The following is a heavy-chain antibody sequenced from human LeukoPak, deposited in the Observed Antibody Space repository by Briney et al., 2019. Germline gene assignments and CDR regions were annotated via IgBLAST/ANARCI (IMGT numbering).Heavy chain of an antibody. D-gene: IGHD3-10*01. CDR3: ARDRFGELSHTFTLWY. CDR1: GGTFSIYA. CDR2: IIPIFGTA. J-gene: IGHJ4*02. Sequence: SVTVSFTASGGTFSIYAISWVRQAPGQGLEWMGGIIPIFGTANYAQKFQGRVTITADESTSTAYMELSSLGSEDTAVYYCARDRFGELSHTFTLWYWGQGTLVTVSS. V-gene: IGHV1-69*13.